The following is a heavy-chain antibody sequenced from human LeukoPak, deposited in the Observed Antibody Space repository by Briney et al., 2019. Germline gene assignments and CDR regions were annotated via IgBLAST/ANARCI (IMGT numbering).Heavy chain of an antibody. D-gene: IGHD2-15*01. Sequence: PSETLSLTCAVYGGSFSGYYWSWIRQPPGKGLEWIGEINHSGSTNYNPSLKSRVTISVDTSKNQFSLKLSSVTAADTAVYYCARSVEGYCSGDNCYYYYCYMDVWGKGTTVTVSS. V-gene: IGHV4-34*01. J-gene: IGHJ6*03. CDR1: GGSFSGYY. CDR3: ARSVEGYCSGDNCYYYYCYMDV. CDR2: INHSGST.